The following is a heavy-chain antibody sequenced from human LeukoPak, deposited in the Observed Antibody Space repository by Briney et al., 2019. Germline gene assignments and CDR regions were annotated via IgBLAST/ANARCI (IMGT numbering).Heavy chain of an antibody. CDR3: ARARRNYVWGSYRSPEFDY. V-gene: IGHV1-18*01. J-gene: IGHJ4*02. CDR2: ISAYNGNT. CDR1: GGTFSSYA. D-gene: IGHD3-16*02. Sequence: ASVKVSCKASGGTFSSYAISWVRQAPGQGLEWMGWISAYNGNTNYAQKLQGRVTMTTDTSTSTAYMELRSLRSDDTAVYYCARARRNYVWGSYRSPEFDYWGQGTLVTVSS.